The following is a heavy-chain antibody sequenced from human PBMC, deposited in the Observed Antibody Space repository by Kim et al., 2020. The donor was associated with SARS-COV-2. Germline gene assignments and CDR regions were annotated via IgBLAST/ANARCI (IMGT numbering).Heavy chain of an antibody. J-gene: IGHJ4*02. V-gene: IGHV3-48*02. Sequence: ADSVKGRFTISRDNAKNSLYLQMNSLRDEDTAVYYCATQMWDIVGGPFDYWGQGTLVTVSS. D-gene: IGHD1-26*01. CDR3: ATQMWDIVGGPFDY.